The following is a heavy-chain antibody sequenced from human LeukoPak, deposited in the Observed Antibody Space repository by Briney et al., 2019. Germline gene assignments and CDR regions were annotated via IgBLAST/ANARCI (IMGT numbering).Heavy chain of an antibody. D-gene: IGHD5-12*01. V-gene: IGHV4-59*01. Sequence: PSETLSLTCTVSGGSISSYYWSWIRQPPGKTLEWIGYIHSSGRTNYNPSLKSRVTMSVDTSKNQFSLKLSSVTAADTAVYCCVRGGGYLPDYWGQGTLVTVSS. CDR2: IHSSGRT. CDR1: GGSISSYY. J-gene: IGHJ4*02. CDR3: VRGGGYLPDY.